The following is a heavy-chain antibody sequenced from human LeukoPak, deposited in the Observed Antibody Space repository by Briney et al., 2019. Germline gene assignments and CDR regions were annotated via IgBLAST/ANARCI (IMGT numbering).Heavy chain of an antibody. D-gene: IGHD2-2*01. Sequence: TSETLSLTCAVYGGSFSGYYWSWIRQPPGKGLEWIGEINHSGSTNYNPSLKSRVTISVDTSKNQLSLKLSSVTAADTAVYYCARGYCSSTSCPGGSDWFDPWGQGTLVTVSS. CDR3: ARGYCSSTSCPGGSDWFDP. CDR2: INHSGST. J-gene: IGHJ5*02. CDR1: GGSFSGYY. V-gene: IGHV4-34*01.